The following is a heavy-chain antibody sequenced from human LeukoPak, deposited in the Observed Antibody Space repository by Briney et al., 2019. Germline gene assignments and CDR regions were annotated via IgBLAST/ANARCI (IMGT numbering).Heavy chain of an antibody. V-gene: IGHV4-59*08. D-gene: IGHD4-11*01. Sequence: SETLSLTCTVSGGSISSYYWSWIQQPPGKGLEWIGYIYYSGSTNYNPSLKSRVTISVDTSKNQFSLKLNSVTAADTAVYYCARQGPLTTAVTTRTNPFDYWGQGTLVTVSS. J-gene: IGHJ4*02. CDR2: IYYSGST. CDR1: GGSISSYY. CDR3: ARQGPLTTAVTTRTNPFDY.